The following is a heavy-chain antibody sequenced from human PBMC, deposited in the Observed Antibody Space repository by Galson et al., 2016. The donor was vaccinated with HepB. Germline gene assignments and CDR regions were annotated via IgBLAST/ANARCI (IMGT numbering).Heavy chain of an antibody. V-gene: IGHV3-30*18. CDR3: AKDRAEYDYWRVGMDV. CDR1: GFTFSSYG. J-gene: IGHJ6*02. D-gene: IGHD3-3*01. CDR2: ISHAYDGSKK. Sequence: SLRLSCAASGFTFSSYGMHWVRQAPGKGLEWVAVISHAYDGSKKYYADSVKGRFTISRDNSKNTLYLQMNSLRGEDTAVYYCAKDRAEYDYWRVGMDVWGQGITVIVSS.